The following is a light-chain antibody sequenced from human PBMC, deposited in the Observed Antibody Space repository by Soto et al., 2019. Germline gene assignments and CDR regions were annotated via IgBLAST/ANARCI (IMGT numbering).Light chain of an antibody. CDR2: GVS. V-gene: IGLV2-23*02. CDR3: FSYAGSSIWV. J-gene: IGLJ3*02. CDR1: RSDIGSYNY. Sequence: QSALTQPASVSGSPGQSITISCSGTRSDIGSYNYVAWYQQFPGKTPKILIYGVSNRPSGVSSRFSGSKSGNTASLTISGLQAEDEADYFCFSYAGSSIWVFGGGTKLTVL.